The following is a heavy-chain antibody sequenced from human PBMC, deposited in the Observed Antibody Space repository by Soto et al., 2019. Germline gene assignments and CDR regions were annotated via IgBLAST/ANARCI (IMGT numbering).Heavy chain of an antibody. CDR2: IYPGDSDT. D-gene: IGHD3-3*01. Sequence: GESLKISCKGSGYSFTSYWIGWVRQMPGKGLEWMGIIYPGDSDTRYSPSFQGQVTISADKSISTAYLQWSSLKASDTAMYYCARAGDPTIFGVVRYYYYYMDVWGKGTTVTVSS. J-gene: IGHJ6*03. CDR1: GYSFTSYW. CDR3: ARAGDPTIFGVVRYYYYYMDV. V-gene: IGHV5-51*01.